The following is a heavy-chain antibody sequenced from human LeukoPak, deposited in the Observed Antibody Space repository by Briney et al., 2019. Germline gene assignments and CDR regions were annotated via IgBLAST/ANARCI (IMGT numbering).Heavy chain of an antibody. Sequence: SETLSLTCTVSGGSISSYYWSWIRQPPGKGLEWIGYIYYSGSTNYNPSLKSRVTISVDTSKNQFSPKLSSVTAADTAVYYCARVSAVAGTYYYYGMDVWGQGTTVTVSS. J-gene: IGHJ6*02. V-gene: IGHV4-59*01. CDR1: GGSISSYY. D-gene: IGHD6-19*01. CDR2: IYYSGST. CDR3: ARVSAVAGTYYYYGMDV.